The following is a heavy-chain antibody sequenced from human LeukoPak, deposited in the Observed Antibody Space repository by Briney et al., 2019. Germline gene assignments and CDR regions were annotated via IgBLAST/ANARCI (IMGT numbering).Heavy chain of an antibody. CDR1: GYTFTSYG. D-gene: IGHD6-13*01. Sequence: ASVKVSCKASGYTFTSYGISWVRQAPGQGLEWMGWISAYNGNTNYAQKLQGRVTMNTDTSTSTAYMELRSLRSDDTAVYYCARSHSSSWYGDWFDPWGQGTLVTVSS. J-gene: IGHJ5*02. CDR2: ISAYNGNT. V-gene: IGHV1-18*01. CDR3: ARSHSSSWYGDWFDP.